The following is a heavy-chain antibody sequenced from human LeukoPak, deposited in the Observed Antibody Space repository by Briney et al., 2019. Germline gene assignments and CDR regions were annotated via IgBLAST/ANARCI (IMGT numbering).Heavy chain of an antibody. V-gene: IGHV3-66*03. CDR1: GFTVSSNS. Sequence: GGSLRLSCTVSGFTVSSNSMSWVRQAPGKGLEWVSFIYSDNTHYSDSVKGRFTISRDNSRNTLYLHMGSLRAEDMGVYYCTRGCSSDTCYSSEYWGQGTLVTVSS. D-gene: IGHD2-15*01. CDR2: IYSDNT. CDR3: TRGCSSDTCYSSEY. J-gene: IGHJ4*02.